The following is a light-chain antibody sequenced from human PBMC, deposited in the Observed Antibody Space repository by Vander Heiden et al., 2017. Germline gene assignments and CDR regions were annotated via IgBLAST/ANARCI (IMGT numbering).Light chain of an antibody. CDR2: DVS. J-gene: IGLJ3*02. CDR3: SSYTSSNSWV. V-gene: IGLV2-14*01. CDR1: SSDVGGYNY. Sequence: QSALTPPAPVSCSPGQSITISCTGTSSDVGGYNYVSWYQQHPGKAPKLMIYDVSNRPSGVSNRFSGSKSGNTASLTISGLQAEDEADYYCSSYTSSNSWVFGGGTKLTVL.